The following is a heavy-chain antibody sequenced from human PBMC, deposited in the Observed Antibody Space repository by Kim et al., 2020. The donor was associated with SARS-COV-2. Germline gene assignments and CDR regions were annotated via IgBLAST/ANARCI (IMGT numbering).Heavy chain of an antibody. CDR1: GFTFSSYT. J-gene: IGHJ4*02. D-gene: IGHD2-2*01. CDR3: ARDYAYAFDW. Sequence: GGSLRLSCAASGFTFSSYTMNWVRQAPGKGLEWVSHISGSGSGMYYADSVKGRFTISRDNAKNSLYLQMNSLRDEDTAVYYSARDYAYAFDWWGQGTLVT. CDR2: ISGSGSGM. V-gene: IGHV3-48*02.